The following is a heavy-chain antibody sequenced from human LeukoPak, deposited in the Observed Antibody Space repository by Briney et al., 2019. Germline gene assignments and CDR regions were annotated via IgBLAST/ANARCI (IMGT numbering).Heavy chain of an antibody. V-gene: IGHV4-61*01. CDR1: GGSVSSDNYY. Sequence: PSETLSLTCTVSGGSVSSDNYYWSWIRQPPGEGLQWIGYIYYTGSTNYNPSLKSRVTISVDTSKNQFSLKLSSVTAADTAVYYCARIGHYGDYLFDIWGQGTMVTVSS. CDR3: ARIGHYGDYLFDI. J-gene: IGHJ3*02. D-gene: IGHD4-17*01. CDR2: IYYTGST.